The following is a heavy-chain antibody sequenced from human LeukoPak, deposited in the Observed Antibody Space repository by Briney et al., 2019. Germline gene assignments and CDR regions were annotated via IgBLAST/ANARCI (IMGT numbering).Heavy chain of an antibody. CDR1: GGTFNTYA. CDR2: IIPIFGTA. D-gene: IGHD2-21*01. CDR3: ASQPTYCGGDCYLGGY. Sequence: SVKVSCKASGGTFNTYAISWVRQAPGQGLEWMGGIIPIFGTAKYAQKIQGRVTITTDESTSTAYMELSSLRSEDTAVYYCASQPTYCGGDCYLGGYWGQGTLVTVSS. V-gene: IGHV1-69*05. J-gene: IGHJ4*02.